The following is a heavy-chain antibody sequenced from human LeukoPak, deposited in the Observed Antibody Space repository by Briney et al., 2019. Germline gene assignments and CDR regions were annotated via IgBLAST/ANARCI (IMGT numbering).Heavy chain of an antibody. V-gene: IGHV3-23*01. CDR1: GFTISTYG. CDR2: ITGSGGST. J-gene: IGHJ4*02. CDR3: AKGSSSSRPYYFDY. Sequence: GGSLRLSCAASGFTISTYGMHWVRQAPGKGLEWVSAITGSGGSTYYADSVKGRLTISRDNSKNTLYLQMNSLRAEDTAVYYCAKGSSSSRPYYFDYWGQGTLVTVSS. D-gene: IGHD6-6*01.